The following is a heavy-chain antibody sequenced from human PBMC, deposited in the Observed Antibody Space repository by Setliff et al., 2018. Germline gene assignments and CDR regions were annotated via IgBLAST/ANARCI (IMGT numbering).Heavy chain of an antibody. J-gene: IGHJ3*02. CDR3: ARGHHVLRYFDWLFYASDAFDI. CDR1: GFTFSGYY. Sequence: LRLSCAASGFTFSGYYMQWVRQAPGKGLEWVSYISSSSHIISYADSVKGRFTISRDNAKNSLYLQMNSLRAEDTAVYYCARGHHVLRYFDWLFYASDAFDIWGQGTMVTVSS. V-gene: IGHV3-48*01. CDR2: ISSSSHII. D-gene: IGHD3-9*01.